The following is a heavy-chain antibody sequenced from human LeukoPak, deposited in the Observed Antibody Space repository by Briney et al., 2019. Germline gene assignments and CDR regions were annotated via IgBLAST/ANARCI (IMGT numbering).Heavy chain of an antibody. CDR1: GFTFSSYA. CDR2: ISGSGGST. Sequence: PPGGSLRLSCAASGFTFSSYAMSWVRQAPGKGLEWVSAISGSGGSTYYADSVKGRFTISRDNSKNTLYLQMNSLRAEDTAVYYCARDGAIVGASNYYYYMDVWGKGTTVTVSS. D-gene: IGHD1-26*01. CDR3: ARDGAIVGASNYYYYMDV. J-gene: IGHJ6*03. V-gene: IGHV3-23*01.